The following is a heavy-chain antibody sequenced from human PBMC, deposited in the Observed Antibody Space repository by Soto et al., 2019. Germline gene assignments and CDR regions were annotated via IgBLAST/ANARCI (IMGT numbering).Heavy chain of an antibody. CDR2: ISNSGGST. V-gene: IGHV3-23*01. D-gene: IGHD1-7*01. CDR3: AKDLGVIGITSTTQGRGY. Sequence: EVQLLESGGGLMQPGGSLRLYCAASGFTFSTYAMSWVRQAPGKGLEWGSGISNSGGSTYYADSVKGRFTIARDNSKNKLDLQMKSLRVEDTAVYYCAKDLGVIGITSTTQGRGYWGQGTLVTVSS. CDR1: GFTFSTYA. J-gene: IGHJ4*02.